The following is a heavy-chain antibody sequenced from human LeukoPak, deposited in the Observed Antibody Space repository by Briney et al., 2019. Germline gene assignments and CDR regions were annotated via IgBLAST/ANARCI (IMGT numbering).Heavy chain of an antibody. CDR1: GFTFSSYG. D-gene: IGHD2-15*01. J-gene: IGHJ6*03. CDR3: ARRISYYYYMDV. CDR2: ISYDGSNK. Sequence: GGSLRLSCAASGFTFSSYGMHWVRQAPGKGLEWVAVISYDGSNKYYADSVKGRFTISRDNSKNTLYLQMNSLRAEDTAVYYCARRISYYYYMDVWGKGTTVTISS. V-gene: IGHV3-30*03.